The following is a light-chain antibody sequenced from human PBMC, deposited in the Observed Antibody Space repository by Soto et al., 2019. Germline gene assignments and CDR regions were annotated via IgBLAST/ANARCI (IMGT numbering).Light chain of an antibody. J-gene: IGLJ2*01. CDR3: SSYTTSNTMI. Sequence: QSVLTQPSSVSGSPGQSITISCTGTSSDVGGYNYVSWYQHHPGKAPKLMIFDVSNRPSGVSNRFSGSKSGNTASLTISGLQPEDEADYYCSSYTTSNTMIFGGGTKVTVL. V-gene: IGLV2-14*03. CDR2: DVS. CDR1: SSDVGGYNY.